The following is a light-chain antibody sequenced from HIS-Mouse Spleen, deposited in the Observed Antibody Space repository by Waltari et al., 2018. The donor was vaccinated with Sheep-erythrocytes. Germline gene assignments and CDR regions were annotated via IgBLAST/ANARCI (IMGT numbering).Light chain of an antibody. CDR3: CSYAGSYTLV. CDR2: DVS. J-gene: IGLJ2*01. V-gene: IGLV2-11*01. Sequence: QSALTQPRSVSGSPGQSATISCTGTSMDCGGYNYVPWYQQHPGKAPQLMIYDVSKRPSGVPDRFSGSKSGNTASLTISGLQAEDEADYYCCSYAGSYTLVFGGGTKLTVL. CDR1: SMDCGGYNY.